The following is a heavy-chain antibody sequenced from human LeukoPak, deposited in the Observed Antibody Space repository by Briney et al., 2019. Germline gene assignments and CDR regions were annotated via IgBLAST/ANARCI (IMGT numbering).Heavy chain of an antibody. CDR1: GGSISSYY. J-gene: IGHJ6*02. V-gene: IGHV4-59*01. CDR3: ARDGSHGMDV. CDR2: IYYSGST. Sequence: SETLSLTCTVSGGSISSYYWSRIRQPPGKGLEWIGYIYYSGSTNYNPSLKSRVTISVDTSKNQFSLKLSSVTAADTAVYYCARDGSHGMDVWGQGTTVTVSS.